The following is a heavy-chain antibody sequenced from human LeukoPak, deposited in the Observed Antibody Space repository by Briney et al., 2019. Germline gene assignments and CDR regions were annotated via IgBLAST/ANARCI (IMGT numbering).Heavy chain of an antibody. J-gene: IGHJ6*03. CDR3: ARFIVSGSWYFRFYYYYYMDV. CDR2: ISAYNGNT. V-gene: IGHV1-18*01. CDR1: GYTFTSYS. Sequence: ASVKVSCKASGYTFTSYSISWVRQAPGQGLEWMGWISAYNGNTNYAQKLQGRVTMTTDTSTSTAYMELRSLRSDDTAVYYCARFIVSGSWYFRFYYYYYMDVWAKGPRSPSP. D-gene: IGHD6-13*01.